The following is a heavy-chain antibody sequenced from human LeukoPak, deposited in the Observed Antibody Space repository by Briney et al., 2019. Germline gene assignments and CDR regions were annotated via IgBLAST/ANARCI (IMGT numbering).Heavy chain of an antibody. Sequence: SETLSLTCTVSGGSISSYYWSWIRQPPGKGLEWIGYIYYSGSTNYNPSLKSRVTISVDTSKNQFSLKLSSVTAADTAVYYCARWGFGFDYWGQGTLVTVSS. CDR1: GGSISSYY. D-gene: IGHD3-10*01. J-gene: IGHJ4*02. V-gene: IGHV4-59*01. CDR3: ARWGFGFDY. CDR2: IYYSGST.